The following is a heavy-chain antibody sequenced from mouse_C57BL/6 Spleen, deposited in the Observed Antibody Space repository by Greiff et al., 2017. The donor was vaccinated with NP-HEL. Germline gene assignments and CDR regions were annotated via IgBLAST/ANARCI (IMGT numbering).Heavy chain of an antibody. V-gene: IGHV5-4*01. CDR1: GFTFSSYA. D-gene: IGHD1-1*01. J-gene: IGHJ1*03. Sequence: EVQLQESGGGLVKPGGSLKLSCAASGFTFSSYAMSWVRQTPEKRLEWVATISDGGSYTYYPDNVKGRFTISRDNAKNNLYLQMSHLKSEDTAMYYCARDPYGSSFYWYFDVWGTGTTVTVSS. CDR2: ISDGGSYT. CDR3: ARDPYGSSFYWYFDV.